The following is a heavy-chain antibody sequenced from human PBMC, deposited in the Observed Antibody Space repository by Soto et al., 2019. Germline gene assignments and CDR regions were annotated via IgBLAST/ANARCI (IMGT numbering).Heavy chain of an antibody. D-gene: IGHD6-19*01. J-gene: IGHJ4*02. CDR2: ISYDGNKK. V-gene: IGHV3-30-3*01. CDR1: GFTLSSYS. Sequence: QVQLVESGGGVVQPGRSLRLSCAASGFTLSSYSMHWVRQATGRGLEWVGVISYDGNKKYYRDSVKGRFSISRDTSNNTVNLHMNSLRPEDTAVYYCARSVAVAGLDYWGQGTLVTVS. CDR3: ARSVAVAGLDY.